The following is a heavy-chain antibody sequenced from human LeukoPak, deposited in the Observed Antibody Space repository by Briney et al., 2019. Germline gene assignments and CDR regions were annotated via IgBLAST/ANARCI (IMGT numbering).Heavy chain of an antibody. D-gene: IGHD2-15*01. CDR2: MRSKTDGGTT. V-gene: IGHV3-15*01. CDR3: TTQGIMVVAAVDY. Sequence: GGSLRLSCAASGFTFRNAWMTWVRQGPGKGLQWVGRMRSKTDGGTTDYAAPVKGRFTISRGDSKNTLYLQMNSLKTEDTAVYYCTTQGIMVVAAVDYWGQGTLVTVSS. CDR1: GFTFRNAW. J-gene: IGHJ4*02.